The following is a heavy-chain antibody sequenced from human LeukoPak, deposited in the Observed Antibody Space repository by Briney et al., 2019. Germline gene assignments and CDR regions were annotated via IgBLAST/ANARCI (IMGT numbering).Heavy chain of an antibody. Sequence: VASVKVSCKASGYTYSTYDIHWVRQAPGQRLEWMGWINVGNGHTKYSQTFQDRVTITRDRSANTAYMELSSLRSEDTAVYYCASFRYSSSRSPLDYWGQGTLVTVSS. CDR3: ASFRYSSSRSPLDY. V-gene: IGHV1-3*01. CDR1: GYTYSTYD. D-gene: IGHD6-13*01. J-gene: IGHJ4*02. CDR2: INVGNGHT.